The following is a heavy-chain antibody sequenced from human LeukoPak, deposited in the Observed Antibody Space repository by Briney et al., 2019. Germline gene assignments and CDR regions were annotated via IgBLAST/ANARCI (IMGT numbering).Heavy chain of an antibody. CDR1: GYTFTSYG. J-gene: IGHJ5*02. CDR3: ARDSGTYYDILTGQNWFDP. D-gene: IGHD3-9*01. Sequence: ASVKVSCKASGYTFTSYGISWVRQAPGQGLEWMGWISAYNGNTNYAQKLQGRVTMTTDTSTSTAYMELRSLRSDDTAVYYCARDSGTYYDILTGQNWFDPWGQGTLVTVSS. V-gene: IGHV1-18*01. CDR2: ISAYNGNT.